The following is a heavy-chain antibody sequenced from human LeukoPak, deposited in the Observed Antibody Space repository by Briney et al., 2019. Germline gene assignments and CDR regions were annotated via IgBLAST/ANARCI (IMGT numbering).Heavy chain of an antibody. CDR3: ARGKDSSGYYDGLGY. D-gene: IGHD3-22*01. J-gene: IGHJ4*02. CDR1: GGSFSGYY. V-gene: IGHV4-34*01. CDR2: INHSGST. Sequence: PSETLSLTCAVYGGSFSGYYWSWIRQPPGKGLEWIGEINHSGSTNYNPSLKSRVTISVDTSKDQFSLKLSFVTAADTAVYYCARGKDSSGYYDGLGYWGQGTLVTVSS.